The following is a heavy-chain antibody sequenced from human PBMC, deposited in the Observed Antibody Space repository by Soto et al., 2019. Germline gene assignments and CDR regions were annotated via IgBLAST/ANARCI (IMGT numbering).Heavy chain of an antibody. V-gene: IGHV4-39*01. CDR3: ARSLGYCSGGSCLGFDY. D-gene: IGHD2-15*01. Sequence: SETLSLTCTVSGGSISSSSYYWGWIRQPPGKGLEWIGSIYYSGSTYYNPSLKSRVTISVDTSKNQFSLKLSSVTAADTAVYYCARSLGYCSGGSCLGFDYWGQGTLVTVSS. CDR2: IYYSGST. J-gene: IGHJ4*02. CDR1: GGSISSSSYY.